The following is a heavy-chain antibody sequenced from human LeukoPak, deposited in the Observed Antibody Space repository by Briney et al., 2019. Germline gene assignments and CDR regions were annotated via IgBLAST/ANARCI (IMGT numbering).Heavy chain of an antibody. Sequence: PGGSLSLSCETYGFTFSNYWMHWVRQPPGKGLLWFSGVSSDGSATTYADSVKGRFTISRDNAKNTLYLQMNSLRTEDTAVYYCARAGHFSGRAIDYWGQGTLVTVSS. CDR2: VSSDGSAT. D-gene: IGHD3-10*01. CDR1: GFTFSNYW. CDR3: ARAGHFSGRAIDY. J-gene: IGHJ4*02. V-gene: IGHV3-74*01.